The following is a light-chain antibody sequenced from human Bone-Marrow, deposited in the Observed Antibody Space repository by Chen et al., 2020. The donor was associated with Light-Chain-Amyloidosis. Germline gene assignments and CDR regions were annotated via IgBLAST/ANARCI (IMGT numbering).Light chain of an antibody. V-gene: IGLV2-14*01. CDR3: SSHTSSDTWV. CDR2: DVN. Sequence: QSALTQPASVAGSPGQWIPISCPGTSSDIGGYNFVSWFQQHPGKVPKVIIYDVNNRPSGVANRFSGSKSGNTASLTISGLQAEDEAEYYCSSHTSSDTWVFGGGTKLTVL. CDR1: SSDIGGYNF. J-gene: IGLJ3*02.